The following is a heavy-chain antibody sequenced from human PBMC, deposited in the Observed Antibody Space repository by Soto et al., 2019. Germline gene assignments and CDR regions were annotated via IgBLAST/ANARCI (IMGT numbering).Heavy chain of an antibody. Sequence: GGSLRLSCAASGFTFDDYAMHWVRQAPGKGLEWVSGISGSGGSTYYADSVKGRFTISRDNSKNTLYLQMNSLRAEDTAVYYCAKESGPLYDGYGYMDFDYWGQGTLVTVSS. D-gene: IGHD5-18*01. CDR2: ISGSGGST. CDR1: GFTFDDYA. V-gene: IGHV3-23*01. J-gene: IGHJ4*02. CDR3: AKESGPLYDGYGYMDFDY.